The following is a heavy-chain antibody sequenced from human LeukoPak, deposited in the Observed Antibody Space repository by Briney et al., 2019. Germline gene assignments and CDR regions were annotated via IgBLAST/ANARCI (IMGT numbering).Heavy chain of an antibody. CDR3: ARRVSAFFYGMDV. CDR2: IDYTGSS. Sequence: SETLSLTCTVSGNSISSYYWNWIRQPPGKGLEWIGYIDYTGSSNYNPSLKSRVSISVDTSKNQLSLKLSSVTTADTAVYYCARRVSAFFYGMDVWGQGTTVTVSS. J-gene: IGHJ6*02. CDR1: GNSISSYY. V-gene: IGHV4-59*01. D-gene: IGHD2-21*01.